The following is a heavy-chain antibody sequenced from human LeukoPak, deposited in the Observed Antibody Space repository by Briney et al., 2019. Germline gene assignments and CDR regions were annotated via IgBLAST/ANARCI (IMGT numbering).Heavy chain of an antibody. CDR3: AREGVYFDY. CDR1: GGSISSYY. J-gene: IGHJ4*02. Sequence: PSETPSLTCTVSGGSISSYYWSWIRQPPGKGLEWIGYIYYSGSTNYNPSLKSRVTISVDTSKNQFSLKLSSVTAADTAVYYCAREGVYFDYWGQGTLVTVSS. CDR2: IYYSGST. V-gene: IGHV4-59*01.